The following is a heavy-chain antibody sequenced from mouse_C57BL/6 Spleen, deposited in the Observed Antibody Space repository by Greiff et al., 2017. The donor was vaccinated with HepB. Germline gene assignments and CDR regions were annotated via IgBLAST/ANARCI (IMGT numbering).Heavy chain of an antibody. Sequence: VQLQQSGAELVRPGSSVKLSCKASGYTFTSYWMDWVKQRPGQGLEWIGNIYPSDSETHYNQKFKDKATLTVDTSSSTAYMQLSSLTSEDSAVYYCARGWGKLPWFAYWGQGTLVTVSA. J-gene: IGHJ3*01. CDR3: ARGWGKLPWFAY. D-gene: IGHD1-1*02. V-gene: IGHV1-61*01. CDR2: IYPSDSET. CDR1: GYTFTSYW.